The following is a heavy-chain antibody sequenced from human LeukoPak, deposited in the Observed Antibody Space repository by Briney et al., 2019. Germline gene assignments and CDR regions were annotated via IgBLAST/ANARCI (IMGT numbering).Heavy chain of an antibody. CDR3: AGSDYYYYMDV. CDR1: GGSISSSRYY. D-gene: IGHD3-10*01. CDR2: IHHSGST. V-gene: IGHV4-39*01. Sequence: PSETLSLTCTVSGGSISSSRYYWGRIRQPPGKGLEWIGRIHHSGSTFYNPALKSLVTISVDTSKNQFSLKLSSVTAADTAVFYCAGSDYYYYMDVWGKGTTVTVSS. J-gene: IGHJ6*03.